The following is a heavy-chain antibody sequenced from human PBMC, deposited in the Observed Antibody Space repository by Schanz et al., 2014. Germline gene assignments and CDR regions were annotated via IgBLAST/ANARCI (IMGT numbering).Heavy chain of an antibody. CDR1: GSSISPYY. D-gene: IGHD3-10*01. Sequence: QVQLQESGPGLVKPSETLSLTCTISGSSISPYYWSWIRQPPGKGLEWIGEINHSGGTNYNPSLKSRVTMSVDTSKNQFSLILTSVTAADTAVYYCELITLDRGVRNDYWGQGTLVSVSS. CDR3: ELITLDRGVRNDY. V-gene: IGHV4-59*04. CDR2: INHSGGT. J-gene: IGHJ4*02.